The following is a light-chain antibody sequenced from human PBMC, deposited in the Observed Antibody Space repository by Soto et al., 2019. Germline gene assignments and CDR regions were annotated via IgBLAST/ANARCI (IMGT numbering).Light chain of an antibody. CDR2: DAS. J-gene: IGKJ1*01. Sequence: DVQMTQSPSTLSASVGDRVTITCRASQSSSSWLAWYQQKPGKAPKLLIYDASSLESGVPSRFSGSGSGTEFTLTISSLQPEDFATYYCQHYDSYSGTFGQGTKVDIK. V-gene: IGKV1-5*01. CDR1: QSSSSW. CDR3: QHYDSYSGT.